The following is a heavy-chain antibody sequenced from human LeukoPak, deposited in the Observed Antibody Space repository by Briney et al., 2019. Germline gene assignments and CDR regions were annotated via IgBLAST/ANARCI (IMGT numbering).Heavy chain of an antibody. V-gene: IGHV3-7*01. J-gene: IGHJ4*02. Sequence: GGALRLSCAATGVTFSNYWMSWVRQSPGKGLEWVAKIKQDGSEKYYVDSVKGRFTISRDNAKKSLSLQMNSLRDEDTAVYYCGESPWLGFWGQGTLVTVSS. CDR1: GVTFSNYW. CDR2: IKQDGSEK. CDR3: GESPWLGF. D-gene: IGHD6-19*01.